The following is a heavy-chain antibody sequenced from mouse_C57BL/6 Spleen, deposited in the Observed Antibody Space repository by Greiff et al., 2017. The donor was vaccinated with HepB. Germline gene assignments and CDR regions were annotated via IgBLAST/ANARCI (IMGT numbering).Heavy chain of an antibody. Sequence: EVKLQESGPELVKPGASVKISCKASGYSFTGYYMNWVKQSPEKSLEWIGEINPSTGGTTYNQKFKAKATLTVDKSSSTAYMQLKSLTSEDSAVYYCARAELGRGYFDVWGKGTTVTVSS. D-gene: IGHD4-1*01. CDR1: GYSFTGYY. V-gene: IGHV1-42*01. CDR2: INPSTGGT. CDR3: ARAELGRGYFDV. J-gene: IGHJ1*03.